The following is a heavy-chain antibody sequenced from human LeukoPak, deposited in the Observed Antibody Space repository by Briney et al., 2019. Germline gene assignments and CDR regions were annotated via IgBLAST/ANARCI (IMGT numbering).Heavy chain of an antibody. V-gene: IGHV3-30*02. CDR2: IRYDGSNK. CDR3: ATEGKMVRGVYTDY. Sequence: GGSLRLSCAASGFTFSSYGMHWVRQAPGKGLEWVAFIRYDGSNKYYADSVKGRFTISRDNSKNTLYLHVNSLRPEDTAVYYCATEGKMVRGVYTDYWGQGTLVTVSS. D-gene: IGHD3-10*01. CDR1: GFTFSSYG. J-gene: IGHJ4*02.